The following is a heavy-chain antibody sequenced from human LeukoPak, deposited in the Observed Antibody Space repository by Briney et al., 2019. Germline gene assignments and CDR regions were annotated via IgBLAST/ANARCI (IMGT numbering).Heavy chain of an antibody. CDR2: IYYSGIT. CDR3: ARHGGYCSGTSCYGVWFDP. V-gene: IGHV4-39*01. J-gene: IGHJ5*02. Sequence: KPSETLSLTCTVSGGSISSSSYYCGWIRQPPGKGLEWIGSIYYSGITYSNPSLKSRVTISVDTSKNQFSLKLSSVTAADTAVYSCARHGGYCSGTSCYGVWFDPWGQGTLVTVSS. CDR1: GGSISSSSYY. D-gene: IGHD2-2*01.